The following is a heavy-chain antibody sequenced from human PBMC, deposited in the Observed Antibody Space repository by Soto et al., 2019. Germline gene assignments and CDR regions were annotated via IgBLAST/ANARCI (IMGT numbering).Heavy chain of an antibody. CDR1: GGTFSSYA. CDR2: IIPIFGTA. V-gene: IGHV1-69*13. D-gene: IGHD6-19*01. Sequence: SVKVSCKASGGTFSSYAISWVRQAPGQGLEWMGGIIPIFGTANYAQKFQGRVTITADESTSTAYMELSSLRSEDTAVYYCARSRRRRVAANYYYGMDVWGQGTTVTVSS. J-gene: IGHJ6*02. CDR3: ARSRRRRVAANYYYGMDV.